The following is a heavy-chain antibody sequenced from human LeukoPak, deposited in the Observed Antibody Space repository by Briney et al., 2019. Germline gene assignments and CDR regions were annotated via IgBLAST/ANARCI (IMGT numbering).Heavy chain of an antibody. CDR3: AEDTWSGYYYDSSGYYVDFQH. J-gene: IGHJ1*01. CDR1: GFTFSSYW. Sequence: GGSLRLSCAASGFTFSSYWMHWVRHAPGKGLVWVSRINSDGSSTSYADSVKGRFTISRDNAKNTLYLQMNSLRAEDTAVYYCAEDTWSGYYYDSSGYYVDFQHWGQGTLVTVSS. D-gene: IGHD3-22*01. V-gene: IGHV3-74*01. CDR2: INSDGSST.